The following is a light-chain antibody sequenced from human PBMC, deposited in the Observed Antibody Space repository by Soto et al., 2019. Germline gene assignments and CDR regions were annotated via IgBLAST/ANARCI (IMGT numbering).Light chain of an antibody. Sequence: EIVLTHSPGTLSLSPGESPTLSCRASQSVSSRYLSWYQQKLSQAPTHLIYDASTRPICIIDRFSGSGSGTEFTLTISGLQSEDFAFYYCQQYNDWPRTFGQGTKVDIK. V-gene: IGKV3D-15*01. J-gene: IGKJ1*01. CDR2: DAS. CDR1: QSVSSRY. CDR3: QQYNDWPRT.